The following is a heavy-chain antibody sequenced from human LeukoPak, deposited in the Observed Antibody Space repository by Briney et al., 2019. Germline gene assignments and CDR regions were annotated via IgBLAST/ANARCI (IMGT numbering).Heavy chain of an antibody. J-gene: IGHJ4*02. Sequence: PGGSLRLSCAASGFTFSSYGMHWVRQAPGKGLEWVGVIWYDGSNKYYVDSVKGRFTISRDNSKNTLYLEMNSLRAEDTAVYYCARDYGWSFDYWGQGTLVTVSS. CDR2: IWYDGSNK. CDR3: ARDYGWSFDY. D-gene: IGHD6-19*01. CDR1: GFTFSSYG. V-gene: IGHV3-33*01.